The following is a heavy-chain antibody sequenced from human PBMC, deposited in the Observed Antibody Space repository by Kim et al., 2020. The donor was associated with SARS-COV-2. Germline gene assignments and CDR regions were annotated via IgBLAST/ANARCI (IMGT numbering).Heavy chain of an antibody. CDR2: IYYSGST. D-gene: IGHD3-10*01. J-gene: IGHJ5*02. CDR1: GGSISSYY. CDR3: ARFIMVRGVTIGWFDP. Sequence: SETLSLTCTVSGGSISSYYWSWIRQPLGKGLEWIGYIYYSGSTNYNPSLKSRVTISVDTSKNQFSLKLSSVTAADTAVYYCARFIMVRGVTIGWFDPWGQGTLVTVSS. V-gene: IGHV4-59*13.